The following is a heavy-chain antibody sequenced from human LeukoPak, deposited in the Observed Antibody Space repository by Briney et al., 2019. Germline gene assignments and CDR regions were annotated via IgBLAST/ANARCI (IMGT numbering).Heavy chain of an antibody. CDR2: IIPIFGTA. CDR1: GGTFSSYA. D-gene: IGHD3-22*01. Sequence: SVKVSCKASGGTFSSYAISWVRQAPGQGLEWMGGIIPIFGTANYAQKFQGRVTITADESTSTAYMELSSLRSEDTAVYYCASDNYYESSGYHNYFDYLGQGTLVTVSS. J-gene: IGHJ4*02. CDR3: ASDNYYESSGYHNYFDY. V-gene: IGHV1-69*13.